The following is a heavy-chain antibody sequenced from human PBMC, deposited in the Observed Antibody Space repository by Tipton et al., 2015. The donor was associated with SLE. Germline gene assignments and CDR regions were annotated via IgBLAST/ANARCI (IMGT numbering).Heavy chain of an antibody. J-gene: IGHJ4*02. V-gene: IGHV3-48*03. CDR3: AREGSGTPDY. CDR1: GFTFTSYE. CDR2: ISSSGSTI. Sequence: GSLRLSCTSSGFTFTSYEMNWVRQAPGKGLEWVSFISSSGSTIYYADSMKGRFTISRDNAKNSLYLQMNSLRAEDTAVYYCAREGSGTPDYWGQGTLVTVSS. D-gene: IGHD1-26*01.